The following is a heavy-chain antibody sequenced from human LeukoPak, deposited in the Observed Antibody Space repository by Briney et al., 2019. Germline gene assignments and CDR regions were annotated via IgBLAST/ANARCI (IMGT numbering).Heavy chain of an antibody. Sequence: PGGSLRLSCAASGFTFSSYGMHWVRQAPGKGLEGVAFIRYDGSNKYYADSVKGRFTISRDNSKNTLYLQMNSLRAEDTAVYYCAKAGSSGYYPFDYWGQGTLVTVSS. CDR1: GFTFSSYG. V-gene: IGHV3-30*02. J-gene: IGHJ4*02. CDR3: AKAGSSGYYPFDY. D-gene: IGHD3-22*01. CDR2: IRYDGSNK.